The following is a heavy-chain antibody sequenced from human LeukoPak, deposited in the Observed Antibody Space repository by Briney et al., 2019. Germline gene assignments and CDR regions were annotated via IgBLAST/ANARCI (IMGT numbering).Heavy chain of an antibody. CDR1: GGTFSSYA. V-gene: IGHV1-69*01. J-gene: IGHJ5*02. D-gene: IGHD2-21*02. Sequence: ASVKVFCKASGGTFSSYAISWVRQAPGQRLEWMGGNIPIFGTANYAQKFQGRVTITADESTSTAYMELSSLRSEDTAVYYCARVKPAYCGGDCYWYNWFDPWGQGTLVTVSS. CDR2: NIPIFGTA. CDR3: ARVKPAYCGGDCYWYNWFDP.